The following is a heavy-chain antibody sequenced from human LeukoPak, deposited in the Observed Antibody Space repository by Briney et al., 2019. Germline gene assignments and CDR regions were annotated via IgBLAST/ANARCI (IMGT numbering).Heavy chain of an antibody. D-gene: IGHD5-18*01. CDR2: IYYSGSA. CDR1: GGSLSSYY. J-gene: IGHJ4*02. V-gene: IGHV4-59*01. Sequence: PSETLSLTCTVSGGSLSSYYWSWIRQPPGKGLEWIGYIYYSGSADYNPSLKSRVIMSVDTSKNQFSLKLSSVTAADTAVYYCARDKQPGDNWGQGTLVAVSS. CDR3: ARDKQPGDN.